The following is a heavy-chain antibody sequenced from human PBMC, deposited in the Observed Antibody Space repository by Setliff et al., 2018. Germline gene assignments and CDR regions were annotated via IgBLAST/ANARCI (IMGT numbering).Heavy chain of an antibody. CDR2: VYYSGSI. D-gene: IGHD5-12*01. CDR1: GGSISDSHYY. J-gene: IGHJ3*01. CDR3: ARQVEMATIAFDV. V-gene: IGHV4-39*01. Sequence: SETLSLTCTVSGGSISDSHYYWGWFRRPPGMRPEWIGTVYYSGSIYYNPSLKSRVTLFVDTSKDQFSLRLTSMTAADTAVYYCARQVEMATIAFDVWGQGTMVTVSS.